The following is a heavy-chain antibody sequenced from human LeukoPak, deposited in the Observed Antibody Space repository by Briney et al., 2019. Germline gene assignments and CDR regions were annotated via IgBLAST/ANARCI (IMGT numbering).Heavy chain of an antibody. J-gene: IGHJ4*02. Sequence: GGSLRLSCAASGFTFSSYSMNWVRQAPGKGLQWVSSISSSSSYIYYADSVKGRFTISRDNAKNSLYLQMNSLRAEDTAVYYCARDYGSGYYGVDYWGQGTLVTVSS. D-gene: IGHD3-22*01. CDR1: GFTFSSYS. CDR3: ARDYGSGYYGVDY. V-gene: IGHV3-21*01. CDR2: ISSSSSYI.